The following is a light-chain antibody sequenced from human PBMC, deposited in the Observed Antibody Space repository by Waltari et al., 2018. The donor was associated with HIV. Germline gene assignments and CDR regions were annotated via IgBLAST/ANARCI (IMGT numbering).Light chain of an antibody. J-gene: IGLJ3*02. CDR1: RSNLCHNS. CDR2: DNN. V-gene: IGLV1-51*01. Sequence: QSVLTQPPSVSAAPGQSVTIPCFGGRSNLCHNSVSWFHQLPGEPPKLLIYDNNKRPSGIPDRFSASKSGTSATLGITGVQTADEADYYCGTWDNTLIAFWMFGGGTKLTVL. CDR3: GTWDNTLIAFWM.